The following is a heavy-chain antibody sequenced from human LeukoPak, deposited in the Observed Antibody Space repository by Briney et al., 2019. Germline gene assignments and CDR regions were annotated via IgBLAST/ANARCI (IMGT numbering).Heavy chain of an antibody. V-gene: IGHV4-59*08. CDR1: GGPISPYY. D-gene: IGHD2-15*01. CDR2: IYYSGST. Sequence: PSETLSLTCTVSGGPISPYYWSWLRQPPGKGLHWIGYIYYSGSTDYNPSLKSRLTISVDTSKNQVSLKLSSVTAADTAVYYCARHVKRVVVATSAFDIWGQGAVVIVSS. CDR3: ARHVKRVVVATSAFDI. J-gene: IGHJ3*02.